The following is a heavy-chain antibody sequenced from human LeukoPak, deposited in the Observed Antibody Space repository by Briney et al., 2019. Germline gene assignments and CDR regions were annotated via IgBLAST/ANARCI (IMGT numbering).Heavy chain of an antibody. V-gene: IGHV3-30*04. CDR2: ISYDGSNK. CDR3: AKDRRGDYYYYYMDV. D-gene: IGHD4-17*01. CDR1: GFTFSSYA. J-gene: IGHJ6*03. Sequence: GGSLRLSCAASGFTFSSYAMHWVRQAPGKGLEWVAVISYDGSNKYYADSVKGRFTISRDNSKDTLYLQMNSLRAEDTAVYYCAKDRRGDYYYYYMDVWGKGTTVTVSS.